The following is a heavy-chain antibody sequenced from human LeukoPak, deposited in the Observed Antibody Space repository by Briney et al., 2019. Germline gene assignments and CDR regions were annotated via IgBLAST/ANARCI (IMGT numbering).Heavy chain of an antibody. Sequence: GGSLRLSSEASGFTFSNYAISWVRQSPTRELEWVSSLRGDGDTFYADSEKGRFTISRDNAKNALCLQMNRLRAEDTAMYYCASDPIAAADISGDFWGRGNLDTVSS. CDR1: GFTFSNYA. CDR2: LRGDGDT. V-gene: IGHV3-23*01. CDR3: ASDPIAAADISGDF. J-gene: IGHJ4*02. D-gene: IGHD6-13*01.